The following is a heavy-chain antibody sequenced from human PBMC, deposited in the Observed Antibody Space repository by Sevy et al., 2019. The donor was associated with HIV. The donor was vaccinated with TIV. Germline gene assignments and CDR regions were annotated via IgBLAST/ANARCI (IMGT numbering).Heavy chain of an antibody. Sequence: SVKVSCKASGGTFSSYAISWVRQAPGHGLEWMGGIIPIFGTANYAQKFQGRVTITADESTSTAYMELSSPRSEDTAVYYCASWGYSSGWYSFFDYWGQGTLVTVSS. CDR2: IIPIFGTA. J-gene: IGHJ4*02. CDR1: GGTFSSYA. CDR3: ASWGYSSGWYSFFDY. V-gene: IGHV1-69*13. D-gene: IGHD6-19*01.